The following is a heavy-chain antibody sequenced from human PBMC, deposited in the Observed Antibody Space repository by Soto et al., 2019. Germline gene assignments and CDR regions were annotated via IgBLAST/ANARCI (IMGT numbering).Heavy chain of an antibody. CDR1: GYTFTGYY. V-gene: IGHV1-2*02. CDR2: INPNSGGT. CDR3: AALGIAVAGSYFDY. J-gene: IGHJ4*02. D-gene: IGHD6-19*01. Sequence: GASVKVSCKASGYTFTGYYMHWVRQAPGQGLEWMGWINPNSGGTNYAQKLQGRVTMTTDTSTSTAYMELRSLRSDDTAVYYCAALGIAVAGSYFDYWGQGTLVTVSS.